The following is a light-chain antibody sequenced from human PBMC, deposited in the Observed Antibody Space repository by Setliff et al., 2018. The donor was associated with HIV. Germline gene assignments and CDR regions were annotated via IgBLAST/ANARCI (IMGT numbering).Light chain of an antibody. Sequence: QSALTQPASVSGSPGQSITISCTGTTRDVGGYNYVSWYQQHPGKAPRLIIYKVINRPSGVSNRFSGSKSASTASLTISGLQPEDEADYYCTSYTSDSTLGVFGTGTKVTVL. J-gene: IGLJ1*01. CDR3: TSYTSDSTLGV. V-gene: IGLV2-14*03. CDR2: KVI. CDR1: TRDVGGYNY.